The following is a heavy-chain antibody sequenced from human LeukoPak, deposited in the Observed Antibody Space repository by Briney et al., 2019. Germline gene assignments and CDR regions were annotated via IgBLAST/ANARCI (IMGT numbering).Heavy chain of an antibody. V-gene: IGHV4-61*02. J-gene: IGHJ3*02. CDR2: IYTSGST. D-gene: IGHD3-3*01. CDR3: ARDVVFGVARHAFDI. Sequence: SQTLSLTCTVSGGSISSGSYYWSWIRQPAGKGLEWIGRIYTSGSTNYNPSLKSRVTISVDTSKNQFSLKLSSVTAADTAVYYCARDVVFGVARHAFDIWGQGTMVTVSS. CDR1: GGSISSGSYY.